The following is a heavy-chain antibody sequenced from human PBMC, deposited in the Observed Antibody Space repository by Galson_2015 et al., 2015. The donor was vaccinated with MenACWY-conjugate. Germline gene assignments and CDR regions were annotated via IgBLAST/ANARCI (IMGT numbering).Heavy chain of an antibody. D-gene: IGHD1-26*01. CDR2: ISYDGSNK. J-gene: IGHJ6*02. CDR3: ARVYSGSPDYGMDV. Sequence: SLRLSCAASGFTFSSYDMHWVRQAPGKGLDWVAAISYDGSNKYYADSVKGRFTISRDKNTLYLEMISLRGEDTAVYYCARVYSGSPDYGMDVWGQGTTVTVSS. CDR1: GFTFSSYD. V-gene: IGHV3-30*04.